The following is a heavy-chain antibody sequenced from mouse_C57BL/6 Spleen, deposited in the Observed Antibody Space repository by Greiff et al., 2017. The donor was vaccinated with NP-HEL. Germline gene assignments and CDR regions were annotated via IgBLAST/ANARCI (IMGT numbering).Heavy chain of an antibody. D-gene: IGHD2-1*01. CDR2: IRNKANGYTT. J-gene: IGHJ1*03. Sequence: EVQVVESGGGLVQPGGSLSLSCAASGFTFTDYYMSWVRQPPGKALEWLGFIRNKANGYTTEYSVSVKGRFTISRDNSQSILYLQMNALRAEDSATYCCARYSFHGNYEYFDVWGTGTTVTVSS. CDR1: GFTFTDYY. CDR3: ARYSFHGNYEYFDV. V-gene: IGHV7-3*01.